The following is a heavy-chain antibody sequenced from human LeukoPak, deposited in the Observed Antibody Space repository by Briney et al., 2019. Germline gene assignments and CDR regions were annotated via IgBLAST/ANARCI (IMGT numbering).Heavy chain of an antibody. D-gene: IGHD3-3*01. V-gene: IGHV3-30-3*01. CDR3: ARDGNYDFWSGPPIH. Sequence: GGSLRLSCAASGFTFSSYAMRWVRQAPGKGLEWVAVISYDGSNKYYADSVKGRFTISRDNSKNTLYLQMNSLRAEDTAVYYCARDGNYDFWSGPPIHWGQGTLVTVSS. J-gene: IGHJ4*02. CDR2: ISYDGSNK. CDR1: GFTFSSYA.